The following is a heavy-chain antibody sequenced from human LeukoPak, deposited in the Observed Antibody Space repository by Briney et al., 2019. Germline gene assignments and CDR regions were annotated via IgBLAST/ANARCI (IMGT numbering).Heavy chain of an antibody. J-gene: IGHJ3*02. CDR2: IYYSGST. CDR3: AVNYDILTGYSDAFDI. CDR1: GGSISSYY. D-gene: IGHD3-9*01. V-gene: IGHV4-59*01. Sequence: SETLSLTCTVSGGSISSYYWSWIRQPPGKGLEWIGYIYYSGSTNYNPSLKCRVTISVDTSKNQFSLKLSSVTAADTAVYYCAVNYDILTGYSDAFDIWGQGTMVTVSS.